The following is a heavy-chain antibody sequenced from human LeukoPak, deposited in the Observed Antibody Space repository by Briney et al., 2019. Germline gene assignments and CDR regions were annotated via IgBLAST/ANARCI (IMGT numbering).Heavy chain of an antibody. CDR2: LTDTSGDT. CDR1: GFSFSSYA. J-gene: IGHJ4*02. Sequence: GGSLRLSCVASGFSFSSYAMSWVRQAPGKGLEWVSGLTDTSGDTYYANSVKGRFTISRDNSKNTLYLQMNSLRADDSAVYYCAKPRSSSRRGRPAIVFTGDFDYWGQGTLAAVSS. CDR3: AKPRSSSRRGRPAIVFTGDFDY. V-gene: IGHV3-23*01. D-gene: IGHD5/OR15-5a*01.